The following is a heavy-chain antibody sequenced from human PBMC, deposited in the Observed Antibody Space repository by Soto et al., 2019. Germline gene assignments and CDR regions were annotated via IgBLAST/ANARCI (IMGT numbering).Heavy chain of an antibody. CDR2: ISPYSGNT. D-gene: IGHD3-10*01. CDR3: ARSLHHHLITMVRGESLPFDP. CDR1: GYTFTHYG. V-gene: IGHV1-8*02. J-gene: IGHJ5*02. Sequence: ASVKVSCKASGYTFTHYGLSWVRQAPGQGLAWMGWISPYSGNTGYAQKFQGRVTMTRNNSISTAYMELSSLRSEDTAVYYCARSLHHHLITMVRGESLPFDPSGQATLVTVS.